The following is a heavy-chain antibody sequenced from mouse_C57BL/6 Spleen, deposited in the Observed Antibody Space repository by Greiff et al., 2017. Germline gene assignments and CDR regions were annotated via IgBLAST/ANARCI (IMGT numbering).Heavy chain of an antibody. V-gene: IGHV1-59*01. CDR2: IDPSDSYT. CDR1: GYTFTSYW. Sequence: QVQLQQPGAELVRPGTSVKLSCKASGYTFTSYWMHWVKQRPGQGLEWIGVIDPSDSYTNYNQKFKGKATLTVDTSSSTAYMQLSSLTSEDSAVYYCAYYGGSLSWFADWGQGTLVTVSA. D-gene: IGHD1-1*01. J-gene: IGHJ3*01. CDR3: AYYGGSLSWFAD.